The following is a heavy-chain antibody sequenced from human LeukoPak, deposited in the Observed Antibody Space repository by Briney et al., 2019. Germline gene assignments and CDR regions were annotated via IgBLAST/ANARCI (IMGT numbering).Heavy chain of an antibody. CDR2: ISYDGSNK. D-gene: IGHD2-21*01. CDR3: AGAERLNWFDP. CDR1: GFTFSSYA. V-gene: IGHV3-30-3*01. J-gene: IGHJ5*02. Sequence: GSLRLSCAASGFTFSSYAMHWVRQAPGKGLEWVAVISYDGSNKYYADSVKGRFTISRDNSKNTLYLQMNSLRAEDTAVYYCAGAERLNWFDPWGQGTLVTVSS.